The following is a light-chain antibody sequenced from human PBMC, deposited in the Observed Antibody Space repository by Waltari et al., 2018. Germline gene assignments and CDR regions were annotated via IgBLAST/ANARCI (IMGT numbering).Light chain of an antibody. CDR2: GSY. Sequence: QSVLTQPPSVSGAPGQRVTISCTGSSSNLGAGHDVYWYHQLPRTAPKPLVDGSYTRRAGVPDRFSASRSGNDASLAITGLQAEDEDDYYCQSFDRSLNGVVFGGGTKLTVL. V-gene: IGLV1-40*01. CDR1: SSNLGAGHD. CDR3: QSFDRSLNGVV. J-gene: IGLJ2*01.